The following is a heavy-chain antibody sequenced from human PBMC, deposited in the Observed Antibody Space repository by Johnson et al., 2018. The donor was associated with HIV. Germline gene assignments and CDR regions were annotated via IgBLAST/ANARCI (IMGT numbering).Heavy chain of an antibody. V-gene: IGHV3-66*01. CDR1: GFAVSSNY. CDR3: ARDSDSSSWYSEFDI. J-gene: IGHJ3*02. CDR2: IYSGGST. D-gene: IGHD6-13*01. Sequence: VQLVESGGGLVQPGGSLRLSCAASGFAVSSNYMSWVRQAPGKGLEWVSVIYSGGSTYYADSVKGRFTISRDNSKNTLYLQMNSLRAEDTAVYYCARDSDSSSWYSEFDIWGQGTMVTVSS.